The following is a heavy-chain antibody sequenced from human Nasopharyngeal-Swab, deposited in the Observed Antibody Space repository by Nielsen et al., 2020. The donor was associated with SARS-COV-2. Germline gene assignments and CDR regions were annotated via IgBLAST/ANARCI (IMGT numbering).Heavy chain of an antibody. CDR1: GGSISSDNYF. CDR2: IHYTGKT. J-gene: IGHJ3*01. Sequence: SATLSLTCTVSGGSISSDNYFWSWIRQRPGQGLEWIGYIHYTGKTYYNPSLESRLTISLDTSRNQFSLMLRSVTAADTAVYYCAREVINQAVSDAFDFWGQGTMVTVSS. CDR3: AREVINQAVSDAFDF. D-gene: IGHD3-16*02. V-gene: IGHV4-31*03.